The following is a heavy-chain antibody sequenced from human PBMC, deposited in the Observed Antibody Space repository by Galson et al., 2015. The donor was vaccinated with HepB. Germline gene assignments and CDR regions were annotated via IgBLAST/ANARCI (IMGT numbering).Heavy chain of an antibody. Sequence: SLRLSCAASGFTFSDYYMSWIRQAPGKGLEWVSYISSSGSLIYYADSVKGRFTISRDNTKNSLYLQMNSLRAEDTAVYYCASLMTTVTRTYNSWGQGTLVTVSS. J-gene: IGHJ4*02. V-gene: IGHV3-11*01. CDR2: ISSSGSLI. CDR1: GFTFSDYY. CDR3: ASLMTTVTRTYNS. D-gene: IGHD4-17*01.